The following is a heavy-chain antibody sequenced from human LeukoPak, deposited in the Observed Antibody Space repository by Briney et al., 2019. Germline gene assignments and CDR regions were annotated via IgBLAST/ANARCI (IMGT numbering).Heavy chain of an antibody. CDR1: GFTFSSYS. D-gene: IGHD5-18*01. J-gene: IGHJ4*02. CDR2: ISSSSRDI. Sequence: GGSLRLSCAASGFTFSSYSMNWVRQAPGKGLEWVSFISSSSRDINYADSVRGRFTISRDDAKNSLYLQMNGLRAEDTAVYYCARAFDTPMAESSHYWGQGTLVTVSS. V-gene: IGHV3-21*01. CDR3: ARAFDTPMAESSHY.